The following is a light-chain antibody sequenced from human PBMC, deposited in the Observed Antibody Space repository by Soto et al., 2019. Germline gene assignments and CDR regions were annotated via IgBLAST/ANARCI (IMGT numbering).Light chain of an antibody. CDR3: SSYSGSSTLV. J-gene: IGLJ2*01. Sequence: QSVLTQPASVSGSPGQSITSSCSGTSSDVGAYNFVSWYQQHPGKAPKLIIYDVSNRPPGVSNRFSGSKSGNTASLTISGLQAEDEADYHGSSYSGSSTLVFGGGTKLTVL. CDR1: SSDVGAYNF. CDR2: DVS. V-gene: IGLV2-14*03.